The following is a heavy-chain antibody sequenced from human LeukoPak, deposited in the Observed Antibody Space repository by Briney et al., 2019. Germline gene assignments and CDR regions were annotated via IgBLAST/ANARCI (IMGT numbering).Heavy chain of an antibody. V-gene: IGHV4-4*07. CDR1: GGSISSYY. D-gene: IGHD2-2*02. J-gene: IGHJ5*02. CDR3: ARDSLGYCSSASCYTWKPSWFDP. CDR2: IYTSGST. Sequence: SETLSLTCTVSGGSISSYYWSWIRQPAGKGLEWIGRIYTSGSTNYNPSLKSRVTMSVDTSKNQFSLKLSSVTAADTAVYYCARDSLGYCSSASCYTWKPSWFDPWGQGTLVTVSS.